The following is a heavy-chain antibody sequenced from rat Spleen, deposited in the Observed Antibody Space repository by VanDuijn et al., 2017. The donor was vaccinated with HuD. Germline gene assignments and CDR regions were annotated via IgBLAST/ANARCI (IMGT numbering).Heavy chain of an antibody. J-gene: IGHJ2*01. CDR3: TREDWVLDY. D-gene: IGHD5-1*01. CDR2: ISYDGGST. CDR1: GFTFNNYW. V-gene: IGHV5-31*01. Sequence: EVQLVESGGGLVQPGRSLKLSCVASGFTFNNYWMTWVRQAPKKGLEWVAYISYDGGSTYYRDSVKGRFTISRDNAKSTLYLQMDSLRSEDTATYYCTREDWVLDYWGQGVKVTVSS.